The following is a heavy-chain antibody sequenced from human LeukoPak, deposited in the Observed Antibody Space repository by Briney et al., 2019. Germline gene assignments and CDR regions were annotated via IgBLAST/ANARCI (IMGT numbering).Heavy chain of an antibody. CDR3: AKDFSSGYLGDGFDI. V-gene: IGHV3-23*01. J-gene: IGHJ3*02. CDR2: IGNSGHST. CDR1: GFTFSDYA. Sequence: GSLRLSFAASGFTFSDYAMSWVRQATGKGLEWVSGIGNSGHSTYYADSVKGRFTISRDNSRNTLYLQMNSLRVEDTALFYCAKDFSSGYLGDGFDIWGQGTMVTVSA. D-gene: IGHD3-22*01.